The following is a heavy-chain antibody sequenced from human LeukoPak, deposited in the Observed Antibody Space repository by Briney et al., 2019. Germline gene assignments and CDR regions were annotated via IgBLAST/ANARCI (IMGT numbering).Heavy chain of an antibody. CDR2: INPNSGGT. Sequence: ASVTVSFKASGYTFTGYYMHWVRQAPGQGLEWMGWINPNSGGTNYAQKFQGRVTMTRDTSISTAYMELSRLRSDDTAVYYCARVISNYGDYEGDFDYWGQGTLVTVSS. CDR3: ARVISNYGDYEGDFDY. D-gene: IGHD4-17*01. V-gene: IGHV1-2*02. J-gene: IGHJ4*02. CDR1: GYTFTGYY.